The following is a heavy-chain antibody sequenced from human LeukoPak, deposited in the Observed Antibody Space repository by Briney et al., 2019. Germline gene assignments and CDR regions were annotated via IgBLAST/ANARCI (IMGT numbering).Heavy chain of an antibody. Sequence: GGSLRLSCAASGFTFSSYGMHWVRQAPGKGLEWVAVISYDGSNKYYADSVKGRFTISRDNSKNTLYLQMNSLRAEDTAVYYCAKPKGRNYYGSGSHLDYWGQGTLVTVSS. CDR1: GFTFSSYG. CDR2: ISYDGSNK. CDR3: AKPKGRNYYGSGSHLDY. D-gene: IGHD3-10*01. V-gene: IGHV3-30*18. J-gene: IGHJ4*02.